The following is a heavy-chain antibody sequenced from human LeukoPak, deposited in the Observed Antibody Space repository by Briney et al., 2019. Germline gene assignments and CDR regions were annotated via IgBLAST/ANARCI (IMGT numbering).Heavy chain of an antibody. CDR1: GGSFSGYY. D-gene: IGHD3-22*01. CDR2: INHSGST. J-gene: IGHJ4*02. V-gene: IGHV4-34*01. CDR3: ARRRYYYDSSGRGFDY. Sequence: SETLSLTCAVYGGSFSGYYWSWIRQPPGKGLEWIGEINHSGSTNYNPSLKSRVTISVDTSKNQFSLKLSSVTAADTAVYYCARRRYYYDSSGRGFDYWGQGTLVTVSS.